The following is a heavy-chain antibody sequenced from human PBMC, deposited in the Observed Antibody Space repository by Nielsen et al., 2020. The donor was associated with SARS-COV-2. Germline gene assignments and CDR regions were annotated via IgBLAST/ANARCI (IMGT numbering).Heavy chain of an antibody. D-gene: IGHD3-9*01. Sequence: GGSLRLSCAASGFTFDDYGMSWVRQAPGKGLEWVCSINWNGGSKGYADSVKGRFTISKDNAKNSLYLQMNSLRAEDKALYHCARVHGYFDWLYDPFDYWGQGTLFTVSS. J-gene: IGHJ4*02. CDR2: INWNGGSK. V-gene: IGHV3-20*01. CDR3: ARVHGYFDWLYDPFDY. CDR1: GFTFDDYG.